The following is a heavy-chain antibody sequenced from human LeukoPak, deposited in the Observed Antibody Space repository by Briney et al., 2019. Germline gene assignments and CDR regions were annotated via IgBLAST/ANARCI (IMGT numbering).Heavy chain of an antibody. CDR3: AKDRGEFDY. Sequence: GGSLRLSCAASGFTFSSYGMHWVRQAPGKGLEWVAVISYDGSNKYYADSVKGRFTISRDNSKNTLYLQTNSLRAEDTAVYYCAKDRGEFDYWGQGTLVTVSS. D-gene: IGHD2-21*01. V-gene: IGHV3-30*18. CDR1: GFTFSSYG. CDR2: ISYDGSNK. J-gene: IGHJ4*02.